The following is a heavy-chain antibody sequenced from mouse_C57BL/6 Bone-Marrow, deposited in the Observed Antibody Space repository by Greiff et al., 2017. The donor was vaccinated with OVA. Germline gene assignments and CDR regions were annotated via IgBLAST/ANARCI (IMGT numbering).Heavy chain of an antibody. D-gene: IGHD4-1*01. V-gene: IGHV3-1*01. Sequence: EVQLQESGPGMVKPSQSLSLTCTVTGYSITSGYDWHWIRPFPGNKLEWMGYISYSGSTNYNPSLKSRISIAHDTSKNHFFLKLNSVTAEDTATYYCARDTGTGPYYYAMDYWGQGTSVTVSS. J-gene: IGHJ4*01. CDR3: ARDTGTGPYYYAMDY. CDR2: ISYSGST. CDR1: GYSITSGYD.